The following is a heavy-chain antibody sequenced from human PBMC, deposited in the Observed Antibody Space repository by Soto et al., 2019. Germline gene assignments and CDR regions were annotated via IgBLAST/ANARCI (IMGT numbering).Heavy chain of an antibody. D-gene: IGHD1-26*01. J-gene: IGHJ4*02. V-gene: IGHV4-4*07. CDR3: ATIVGANDY. CDR1: RASIYTYS. CDR2: IYSSGSA. Sequence: SETLSLTCTVSRASIYTYSWTWIRQPAGKGLQWIGHIYSSGSANYSPSLKSRVSMSVDSSKNQISLKLTSVTAADTAVYYCATIVGANDYWGQGTLVTVYS.